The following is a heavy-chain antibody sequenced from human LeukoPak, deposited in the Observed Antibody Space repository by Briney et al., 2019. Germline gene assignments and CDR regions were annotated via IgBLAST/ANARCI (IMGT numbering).Heavy chain of an antibody. CDR1: GGSISSYY. Sequence: KPSETLSLTCTVSGGSISSYYWTWIRQPPGKGLEWIGYIYHSGSTNYNPSLKSRVTISVDTSKNQFSLKRSSVTAADTGVYYCARESVRPYFDYWGQGTLVTVSS. D-gene: IGHD2-8*01. CDR2: IYHSGST. V-gene: IGHV4-59*12. CDR3: ARESVRPYFDY. J-gene: IGHJ4*02.